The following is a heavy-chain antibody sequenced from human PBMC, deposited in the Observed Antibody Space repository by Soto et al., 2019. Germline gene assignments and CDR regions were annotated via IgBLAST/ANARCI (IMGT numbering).Heavy chain of an antibody. CDR2: FIPILDMA. D-gene: IGHD2-21*01. CDR1: GGTFNTYT. V-gene: IGHV1-69*02. Sequence: QVQVVQSGAEGKKPESSVKVSCKPSGGTFNTYTVTWVRLAPGHGLEWMGRFIPILDMANYAQKFQDRVTITAHRSTFTAYMELNSLTSDDTAVYYCAITYCRDNSCPRDFDFWGPGTRVTVSS. J-gene: IGHJ4*02. CDR3: AITYCRDNSCPRDFDF.